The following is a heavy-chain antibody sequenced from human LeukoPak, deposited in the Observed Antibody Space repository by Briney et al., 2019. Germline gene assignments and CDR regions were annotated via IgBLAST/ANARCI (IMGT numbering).Heavy chain of an antibody. V-gene: IGHV3-11*01. CDR2: ISSSGSTI. Sequence: GGSLRLSCAASGFTFSDYYMSWIRQAPGKGLEWVSYISSSGSTIYYADSVKGRFTISRDNAKNSLYLQMNSLRAEDTAVYYCARDVLRLVAAADPGWFDPWGQGTLVTVSS. CDR1: GFTFSDYY. CDR3: ARDVLRLVAAADPGWFDP. D-gene: IGHD6-13*01. J-gene: IGHJ5*02.